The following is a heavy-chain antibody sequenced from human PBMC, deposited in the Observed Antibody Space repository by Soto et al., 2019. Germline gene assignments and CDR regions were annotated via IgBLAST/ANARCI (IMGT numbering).Heavy chain of an antibody. Sequence: ASVKVSCTASGYTFRNYGISWVRHAPGQGLEWMGWISAYNGKTNYAQKLQGRVTMTTDTSTSTAYQEPRSLRSVDTAVYYCESDCPVQPATTNDWIDLWGDGTRVTVSS. CDR3: ESDCPVQPATTNDWIDL. V-gene: IGHV1-18*01. CDR2: ISAYNGKT. D-gene: IGHD1-1*01. J-gene: IGHJ5*02. CDR1: GYTFRNYG.